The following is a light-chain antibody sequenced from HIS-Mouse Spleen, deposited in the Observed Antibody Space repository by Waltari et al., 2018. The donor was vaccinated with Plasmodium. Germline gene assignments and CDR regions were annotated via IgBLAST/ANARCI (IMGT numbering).Light chain of an antibody. CDR1: ALPKKY. J-gene: IGLJ3*02. Sequence: SYELTQPPSVSVSPGQTARITCSGDALPKKYAYWYQQKSGQAPWPVLYEDSKRPSGIPWRFSGSSSGTMATLTISGAQVEDEADYYCYSTDSSGNHRVFGGGTKLTVL. V-gene: IGLV3-10*01. CDR2: EDS. CDR3: YSTDSSGNHRV.